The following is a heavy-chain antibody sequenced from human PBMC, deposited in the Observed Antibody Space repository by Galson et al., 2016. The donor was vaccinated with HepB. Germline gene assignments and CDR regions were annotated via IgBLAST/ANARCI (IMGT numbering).Heavy chain of an antibody. V-gene: IGHV3-33*01. CDR1: GFTFSRYG. D-gene: IGHD3-3*01. CDR2: MWFDESNK. J-gene: IGHJ6*02. CDR3: ARDERRYEFWSGYDSTIYFYHYGIDV. Sequence: SLRLSCAASGFTFSRYGMHWVRQSPGKGLEWVAVMWFDESNKYYADSVKGRFTISRDNPKNTVYLQMSSLRAEDTAVYYCARDERRYEFWSGYDSTIYFYHYGIDVWGQGTTVTVSS.